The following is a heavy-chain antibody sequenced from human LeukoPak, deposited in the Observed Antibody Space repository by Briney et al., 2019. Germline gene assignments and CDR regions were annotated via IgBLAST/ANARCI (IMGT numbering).Heavy chain of an antibody. V-gene: IGHV4-59*01. CDR2: IYYSGST. J-gene: IGHJ6*03. CDR3: ARGDYDILTGYSPYYYYMDV. CDR1: GGSISSYY. D-gene: IGHD3-9*01. Sequence: SETLSLTCTVSGGSISSYYWSWVRQPPGKGLEWIGYIYYSGSTNYNPSLKSRVTISVDTSKNQFSLKLSSVTAADTAVYYCARGDYDILTGYSPYYYYMDVWGKGTTVTISS.